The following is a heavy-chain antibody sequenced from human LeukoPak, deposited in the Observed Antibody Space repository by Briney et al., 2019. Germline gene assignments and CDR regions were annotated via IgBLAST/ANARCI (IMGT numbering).Heavy chain of an antibody. CDR2: IIPIFGTA. V-gene: IGHV1-69*13. CDR1: GGTFSSYA. Sequence: GASVKVSCKASGGTFSSYAISWVRQAPGQGLEWMGGIIPIFGTANYAQKFQGRVTITADESTSTAYMELSSLRSEDTAVYYCARGYYGGGYDAFDIWGQGTMVTVSS. CDR3: ARGYYGGGYDAFDI. D-gene: IGHD4-23*01. J-gene: IGHJ3*02.